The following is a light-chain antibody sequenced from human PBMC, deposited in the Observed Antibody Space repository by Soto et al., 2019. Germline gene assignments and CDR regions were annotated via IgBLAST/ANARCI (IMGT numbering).Light chain of an antibody. J-gene: IGKJ4*01. Sequence: EIVLPQSPATLSVSPGERATLSCRASQSVGSYLAWYQLKPGQAPRLLIYDASNRATGIPARFSGSGSGTDFTLTISSLEPEDFALYYCHQRSSWPVTFGGGTKVEIK. V-gene: IGKV3-11*01. CDR1: QSVGSY. CDR2: DAS. CDR3: HQRSSWPVT.